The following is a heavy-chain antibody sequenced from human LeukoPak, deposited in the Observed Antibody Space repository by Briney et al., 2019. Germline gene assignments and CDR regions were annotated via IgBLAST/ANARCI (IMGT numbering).Heavy chain of an antibody. Sequence: GGSLRLSCAASGFTFSNYWMNWVRQAPGKGLEWVAHINQDGSKAYYMDSVKARFTVSRDNAENSVSLHMNSLRAEDTAAYYCVRDGGVDGYDLLDYWGQGSLVTVSS. D-gene: IGHD5-24*01. J-gene: IGHJ4*02. CDR1: GFTFSNYW. V-gene: IGHV3-7*01. CDR2: INQDGSKA. CDR3: VRDGGVDGYDLLDY.